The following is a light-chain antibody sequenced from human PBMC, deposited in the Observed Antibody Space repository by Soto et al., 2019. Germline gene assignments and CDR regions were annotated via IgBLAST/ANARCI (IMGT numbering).Light chain of an antibody. V-gene: IGLV1-40*01. CDR1: SSNTGAHYA. CDR3: GSYAGSNYV. CDR2: GNN. Sequence: QSVLTQPPSVSGAPGQRVTISCTGSSSNTGAHYAVHWYQQLPGTAPKLLIYGNNNRPSGVPDRFSGSKSGTSASLAITGLQAEDEADYYCGSYAGSNYVFGTGTKVTVL. J-gene: IGLJ1*01.